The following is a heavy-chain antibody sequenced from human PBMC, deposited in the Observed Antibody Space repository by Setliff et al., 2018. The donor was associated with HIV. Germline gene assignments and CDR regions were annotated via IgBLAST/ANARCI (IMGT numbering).Heavy chain of an antibody. V-gene: IGHV4-4*07. CDR2: VYASAYS. CDR3: ARDWVTRSNYYGSGSPWYFDF. Sequence: ASETLSLTCTVSGDSIGDYYWNWIRQPAGKGLEWIGRVYASAYSNYNPSLKSRVTMSVDTSQNQFSLKLRSVNAADTAVYYCARDWVTRSNYYGSGSPWYFDFWGRGILVTV. CDR1: GDSIGDYY. J-gene: IGHJ2*01. D-gene: IGHD3-10*01.